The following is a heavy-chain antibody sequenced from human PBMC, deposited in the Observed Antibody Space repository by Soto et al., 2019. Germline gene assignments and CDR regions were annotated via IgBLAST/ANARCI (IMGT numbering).Heavy chain of an antibody. Sequence: SETLSLTCTVSGGSISSYYWSWIRQPPGKGLEWIGYIYYSGSTNYNPSLKSRVTISVDTSKNQFSLKLSSVTAADTAVYYCARDNFGGSYSPWGQGTLVTVSS. J-gene: IGHJ5*02. CDR3: ARDNFGGSYSP. CDR2: IYYSGST. V-gene: IGHV4-59*01. D-gene: IGHD1-26*01. CDR1: GGSISSYY.